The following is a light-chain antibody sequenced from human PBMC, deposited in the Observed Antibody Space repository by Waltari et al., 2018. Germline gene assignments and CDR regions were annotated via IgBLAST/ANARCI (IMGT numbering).Light chain of an antibody. J-gene: IGLJ3*02. V-gene: IGLV7-46*01. CDR2: ETS. Sequence: WFQQKPGQGPRTLIYETSNKPSRTPSRFSGSLLGGKAALTLSGAQPEDEADYYCLLWYSGARWVFGGGTKLSVL. CDR3: LLWYSGARWV.